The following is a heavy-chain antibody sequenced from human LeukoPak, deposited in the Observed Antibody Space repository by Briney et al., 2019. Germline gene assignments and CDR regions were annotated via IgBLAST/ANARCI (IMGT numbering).Heavy chain of an antibody. CDR1: GFTFSTYG. D-gene: IGHD2-2*01. Sequence: GGSLRLSCEASGFTFSTYGMRWVRQAPGKGLEWVAGISNGGSYKYYADSVKGRFTISRDNSRNTLYLQMNSLRAEDTAVYYCARDRGIVVVPAATADWFDPWGQGTLVTVSS. CDR2: ISNGGSYK. CDR3: ARDRGIVVVPAATADWFDP. V-gene: IGHV3-30*03. J-gene: IGHJ5*02.